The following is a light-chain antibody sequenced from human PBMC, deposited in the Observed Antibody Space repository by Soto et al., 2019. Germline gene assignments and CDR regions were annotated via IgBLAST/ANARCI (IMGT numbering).Light chain of an antibody. CDR3: QQSFNCPRT. CDR1: QSISSS. CDR2: AAS. Sequence: DIEMTQSPSSLSASVGETITITCRASQSISSSLNWFQHSPGQPPKLLLFAASNLHAGVPPRFSGSGSGTSFSLTIRSLQPEDFATAYCQQSFNCPRTFGTGTRVEFK. V-gene: IGKV1-39*01. J-gene: IGKJ4*02.